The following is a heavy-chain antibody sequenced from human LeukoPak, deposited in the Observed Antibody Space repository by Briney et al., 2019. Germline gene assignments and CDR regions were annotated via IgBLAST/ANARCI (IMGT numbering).Heavy chain of an antibody. CDR1: VSTFTNYD. D-gene: IGHD6-19*01. V-gene: IGHV1-8*01. J-gene: IGHJ4*02. Sequence: ASVKVSLKASVSTFTNYDINWVREATGQGLEWMGGMNPNSGNRGYAQKYQGRATMTRNTSISTANMDLSSLRSEDTAVYYCASGLAVVGFDYWGQGTLVTV. CDR2: MNPNSGNR. CDR3: ASGLAVVGFDY.